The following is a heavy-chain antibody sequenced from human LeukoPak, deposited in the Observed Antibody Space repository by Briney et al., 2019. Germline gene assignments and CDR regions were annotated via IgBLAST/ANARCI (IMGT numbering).Heavy chain of an antibody. D-gene: IGHD2-2*01. CDR1: GFTFSNAW. CDR2: IKSKTDGGTT. Sequence: GGSLRLSCAASGFTFSNAWMSWVRQAPGKGLEWVGRIKSKTDGGTTDYAAPVKGRFTISRDNAKNTVYLQMNSLRAEDTAVYYCASLFLCYGCSSSPDSFNIWGQGTMVTVSS. V-gene: IGHV3-15*05. CDR3: ASLFLCYGCSSSPDSFNI. J-gene: IGHJ3*02.